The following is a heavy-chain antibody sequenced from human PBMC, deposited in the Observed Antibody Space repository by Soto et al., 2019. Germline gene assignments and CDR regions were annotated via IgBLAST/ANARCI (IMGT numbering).Heavy chain of an antibody. Sequence: SETLSLTCTVSGGSISSYYWSWIRQPPGKGLEWIGYIYYSGSTNYNPSLKSRVTISVDTSKNQFSLKLSSVTAADTAMYYCARENIVVVPAAMQGGEGYYYYYYMDVWGKGTTVTVSS. V-gene: IGHV4-59*08. CDR2: IYYSGST. CDR3: ARENIVVVPAAMQGGEGYYYYYYMDV. CDR1: GGSISSYY. J-gene: IGHJ6*03. D-gene: IGHD2-2*01.